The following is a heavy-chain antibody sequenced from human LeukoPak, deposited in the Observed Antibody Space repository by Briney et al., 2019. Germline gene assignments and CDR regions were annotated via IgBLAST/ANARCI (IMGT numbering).Heavy chain of an antibody. CDR3: ARHQIVGATRSPFDY. V-gene: IGHV5-51*01. J-gene: IGHJ4*02. CDR1: GYSFTTYW. Sequence: GESLKISCKGSGYSFTTYWIGWVRQMPGKGLEWMGIIYPGDSDTRYSPSFQGQVTISADKSISTAYLQWTSLKASDTAMYYCARHQIVGATRSPFDYWGQGTLVTVSS. D-gene: IGHD1-26*01. CDR2: IYPGDSDT.